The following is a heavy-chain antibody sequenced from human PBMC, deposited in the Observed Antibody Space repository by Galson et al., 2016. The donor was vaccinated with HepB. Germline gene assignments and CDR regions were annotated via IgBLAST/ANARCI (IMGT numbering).Heavy chain of an antibody. CDR1: GGSISGHF. J-gene: IGHJ4*02. D-gene: IGHD5-12*01. CDR3: AGVISGYDYFFDY. V-gene: IGHV4-59*11. CDR2: VSSNGIT. Sequence: SETLSLTCTVSGGSISGHFWSWIRQSPGKGPEWIGYVSSNGITNSNPALQSRVTMSLDTSKSQFSLNLNSATAADTAVYFCAGVISGYDYFFDYWGRGTLVTVSS.